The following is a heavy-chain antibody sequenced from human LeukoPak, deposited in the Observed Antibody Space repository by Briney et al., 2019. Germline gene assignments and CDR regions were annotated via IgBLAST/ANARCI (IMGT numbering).Heavy chain of an antibody. Sequence: ASVKVSCKASGYTFTSYAMHWVRQAPGQRLEWMGWINVGNGNTKYSQKFQGRVTITRDTSASTAYMELSSLRSEDTAVYYCAREPAAMRIDNWFDPWGQGTLVTVSS. J-gene: IGHJ5*02. CDR3: AREPAAMRIDNWFDP. CDR1: GYTFTSYA. D-gene: IGHD2-2*01. V-gene: IGHV1-3*01. CDR2: INVGNGNT.